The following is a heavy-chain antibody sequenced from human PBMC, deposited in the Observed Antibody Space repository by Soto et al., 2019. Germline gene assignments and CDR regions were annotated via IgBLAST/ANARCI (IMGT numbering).Heavy chain of an antibody. CDR2: LSGSGGTT. J-gene: IGHJ4*02. Sequence: EVQRLESGGGLVQPGGSLRLSCTVSGVTFSNYAMNWVRQAPGKGLEWVSSLSGSGGTTYYADSVKGRFIISRDNSKNTLYLLMNSLRAEDTALYYCAKQRADYGSGADTFYFDSWGQGALVTVSS. CDR3: AKQRADYGSGADTFYFDS. D-gene: IGHD3-10*01. CDR1: GVTFSNYA. V-gene: IGHV3-23*01.